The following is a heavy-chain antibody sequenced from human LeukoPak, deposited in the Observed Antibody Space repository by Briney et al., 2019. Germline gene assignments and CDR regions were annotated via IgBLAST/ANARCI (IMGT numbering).Heavy chain of an antibody. Sequence: ASVKVSCKASGYTFTGYYMHWVRQAPGQGLEWMGWINPNSGGTNYAQKFQGRVTMTRDTSISTAYMELSRLRSDDTAVYYCARERITIFGVVTYYYGMDVWGQRTTVTVSS. D-gene: IGHD3-3*01. CDR2: INPNSGGT. V-gene: IGHV1-2*02. J-gene: IGHJ6*02. CDR3: ARERITIFGVVTYYYGMDV. CDR1: GYTFTGYY.